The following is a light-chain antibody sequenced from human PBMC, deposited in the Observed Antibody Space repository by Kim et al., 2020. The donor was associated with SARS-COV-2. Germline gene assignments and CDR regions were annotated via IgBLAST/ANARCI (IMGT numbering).Light chain of an antibody. Sequence: SASGGDIVTITCRASQIVETYLAWYQQKPGKAPTLLVYQASSLQVGVPSRFSGSGSGAEFTLTINSLQPDDFATYYCQHYIRFPYTFGQGTKLEI. CDR3: QHYIRFPYT. J-gene: IGKJ2*01. CDR2: QAS. V-gene: IGKV1-5*03. CDR1: QIVETY.